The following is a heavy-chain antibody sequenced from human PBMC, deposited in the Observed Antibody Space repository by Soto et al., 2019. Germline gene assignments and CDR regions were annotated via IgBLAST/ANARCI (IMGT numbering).Heavy chain of an antibody. CDR1: GYSFTNYD. Sequence: GASVKVSCKASGYSFTNYDISWVRQAPGQGLEWMGWISPYNGDTNYAQKLQGRVTMTTDTSTSTAYMELRSLRSDDTAVYYCARYCSSTSCDHYFDYWGRGTLVTVSS. J-gene: IGHJ4*02. CDR3: ARYCSSTSCDHYFDY. D-gene: IGHD2-2*01. V-gene: IGHV1-18*01. CDR2: ISPYNGDT.